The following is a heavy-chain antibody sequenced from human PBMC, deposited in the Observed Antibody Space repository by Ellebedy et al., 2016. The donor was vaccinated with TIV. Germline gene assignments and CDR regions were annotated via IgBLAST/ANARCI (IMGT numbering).Heavy chain of an antibody. D-gene: IGHD4-11*01. J-gene: IGHJ4*02. V-gene: IGHV1-46*01. CDR3: VRDLSTADYRDY. CDR1: GYTFTSYF. CDR2: INPIGGST. Sequence: ASVQVSCKASGYTFTSYFIYWVRQAPGQGLEWMGVINPIGGSTTYAQKLQGRVTMTRDTSTSTVYMELSSLRSEDTAVYYCVRDLSTADYRDYWGQGTLVTVSS.